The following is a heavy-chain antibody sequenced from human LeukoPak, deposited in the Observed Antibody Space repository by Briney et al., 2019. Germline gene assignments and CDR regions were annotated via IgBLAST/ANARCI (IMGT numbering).Heavy chain of an antibody. CDR3: AKRTQSSWYYDF. V-gene: IGHV3-23*01. J-gene: IGHJ4*02. CDR1: GFTFSSYA. Sequence: GRSLRLSCAASGFTFSSYAMSWVRQAPGKGLEWVAAITYSDGYTNYADSVKGRFTISRDDPKNTLYLQMNGLRAEDTAVYYCAKRTQSSWYYDFWGQGTLVTVSS. D-gene: IGHD6-13*01. CDR2: ITYSDGYT.